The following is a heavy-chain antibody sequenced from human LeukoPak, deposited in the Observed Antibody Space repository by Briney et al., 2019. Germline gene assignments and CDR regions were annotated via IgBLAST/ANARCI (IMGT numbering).Heavy chain of an antibody. CDR2: IYYSGSA. Sequence: KPSETLSLTCTVSGGSISSYYWSWIRQPPGKGLEWIGYIYYSGSANYNPSLKSRVTISVDTSKNQFSLKLSSVTAADTAVYYCAREYTHNWFDPWGQGTLVTVSS. D-gene: IGHD5-18*01. V-gene: IGHV4-59*01. J-gene: IGHJ5*02. CDR1: GGSISSYY. CDR3: AREYTHNWFDP.